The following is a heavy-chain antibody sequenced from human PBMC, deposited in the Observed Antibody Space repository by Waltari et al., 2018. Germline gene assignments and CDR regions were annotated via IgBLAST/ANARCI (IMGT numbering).Heavy chain of an antibody. V-gene: IGHV3-33*03. CDR2: IWYDGSNK. CDR1: GFTFSSYG. J-gene: IGHJ4*02. D-gene: IGHD3-10*01. Sequence: QVQLVESGGGVVQPGRSLRLSCAASGFTFSSYGMHWVRQAPGKGLEWVSVIWYDGSNKYYADSVKGRFTISRDNSQNTLYLQMDSLRPEDAAMYYCAKASDRRGFDYWGQGTLVTVSS. CDR3: AKASDRRGFDY.